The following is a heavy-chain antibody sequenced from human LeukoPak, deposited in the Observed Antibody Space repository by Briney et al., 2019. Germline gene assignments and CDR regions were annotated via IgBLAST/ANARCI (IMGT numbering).Heavy chain of an antibody. CDR3: AREIEWFFDY. CDR1: GFTFSSYA. J-gene: IGHJ4*02. Sequence: GGSLRLSCAASGFTFSSYAMHWVRQAPGKGLEWVAVISYDGSNKYYADSVKGRFTISRDNSKNTLYLQMNSLRAEDTAEYYCAREIEWFFDYWGQGTLVTVSS. CDR2: ISYDGSNK. D-gene: IGHD3-3*01. V-gene: IGHV3-30-3*01.